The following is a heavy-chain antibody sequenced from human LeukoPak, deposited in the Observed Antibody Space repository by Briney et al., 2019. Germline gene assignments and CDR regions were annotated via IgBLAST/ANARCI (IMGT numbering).Heavy chain of an antibody. CDR3: ARVEGIAAAAASNFDY. V-gene: IGHV4-34*01. CDR2: INHSGST. D-gene: IGHD6-13*01. CDR1: GGSFSGYY. Sequence: SETLSLTCAVYGGSFSGYYWSWIRQPPGKGLEWIGEINHSGSTNHNPSLKSRVTISVDTSKNQFSLKLSSVTAADTAVYYCARVEGIAAAAASNFDYWGQGTLVTVSS. J-gene: IGHJ4*02.